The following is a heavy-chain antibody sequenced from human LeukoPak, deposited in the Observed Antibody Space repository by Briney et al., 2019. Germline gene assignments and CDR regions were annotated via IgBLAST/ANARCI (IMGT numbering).Heavy chain of an antibody. CDR3: ARERGYSYGWAAFDI. D-gene: IGHD5-18*01. CDR2: ISSSSSTI. Sequence: PGGSLRLSCAASGFTFSSYSMNWVRQAPGKGLEWVSYISSSSSTIYYADSVKGRFTISRDNAKNSLYLQMNSLRAEDTAVYYCARERGYSYGWAAFDIWGQGTMVTVSS. CDR1: GFTFSSYS. J-gene: IGHJ3*02. V-gene: IGHV3-48*01.